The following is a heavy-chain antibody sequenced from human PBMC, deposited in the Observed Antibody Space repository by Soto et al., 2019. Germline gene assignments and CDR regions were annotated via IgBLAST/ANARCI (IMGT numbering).Heavy chain of an antibody. D-gene: IGHD6-13*01. CDR1: GFTFSNYG. CDR3: VRSWAY. CDR2: VSPAGST. V-gene: IGHV3-23*01. Sequence: EMQLLESGGGLVQPGGSLRLSCAASGFTFSNYGMNWIRLAPGEGLEWVSTVSPAGSTFYADSVRGRFTISRDNSKSTVDLQMNGLRVDDTAIYYCVRSWAYWGRGTVVTVSS. J-gene: IGHJ4*02.